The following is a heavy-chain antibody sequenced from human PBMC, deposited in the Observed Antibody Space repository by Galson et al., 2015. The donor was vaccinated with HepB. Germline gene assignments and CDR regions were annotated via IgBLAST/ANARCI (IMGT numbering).Heavy chain of an antibody. Sequence: SLRLSCAASGFPFNTYWKTWVRQAPGKGLEWVANINEDGSDKNDVDSVKVRFIISRDNAKRALYLQMNSLRADDTAVYYCATRGQAMAYWGQGTLVTVSS. CDR2: INEDGSDK. D-gene: IGHD6-19*01. J-gene: IGHJ4*02. V-gene: IGHV3-7*01. CDR1: GFPFNTYW. CDR3: ATRGQAMAY.